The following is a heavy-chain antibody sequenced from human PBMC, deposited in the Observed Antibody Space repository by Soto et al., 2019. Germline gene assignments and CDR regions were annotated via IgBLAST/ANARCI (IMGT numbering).Heavy chain of an antibody. CDR1: GFTFSSYA. D-gene: IGHD2-15*01. CDR2: IRSNGGST. V-gene: IGHV3-64D*06. Sequence: GGSLRLSCSASGFTFSSYAMHWVRQAPEKGLEFVSSIRSNGGSTYHADSVKGRFTISRDNSKNTLYLQMTSLRAEDTAVYYCVKSPSPVVVVAYFDFWGQGTLVTVSS. J-gene: IGHJ4*02. CDR3: VKSPSPVVVVAYFDF.